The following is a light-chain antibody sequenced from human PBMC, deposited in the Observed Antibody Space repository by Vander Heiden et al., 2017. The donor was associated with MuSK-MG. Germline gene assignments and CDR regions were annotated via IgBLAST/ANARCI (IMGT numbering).Light chain of an antibody. Sequence: QSVLTPPPSASGTPGQRVTISCSGSSSNIGSHTVNWYQQLTGTAPKLLIYSNNQRPSGVPDRFSGSKSGTSAALASSWLQAEEEADYYCAAGDDSLNGVVFGGGTKLTVL. CDR1: SSNIGSHT. V-gene: IGLV1-44*01. CDR3: AAGDDSLNGVV. CDR2: SNN. J-gene: IGLJ2*01.